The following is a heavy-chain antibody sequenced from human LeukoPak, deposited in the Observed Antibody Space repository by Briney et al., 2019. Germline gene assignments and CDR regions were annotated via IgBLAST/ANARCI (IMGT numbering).Heavy chain of an antibody. V-gene: IGHV4-59*01. J-gene: IGHJ4*02. D-gene: IGHD3-10*01. CDR2: IYYSGST. Sequence: SETLSLTCTVSGGSISSYYWSWIRQPPGKGLEWIGYIYYSGSTNYNPSLKSRVTISVDTSKNQFSLKLNSVTAADTAVYYCAKVSGTGGFDYWGQGTLVTVSS. CDR3: AKVSGTGGFDY. CDR1: GGSISSYY.